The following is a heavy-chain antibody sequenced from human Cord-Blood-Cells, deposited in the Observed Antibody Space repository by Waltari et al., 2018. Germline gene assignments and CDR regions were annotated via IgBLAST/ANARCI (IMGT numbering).Heavy chain of an antibody. CDR3: ARSAYGGNSYYYYYYMDV. D-gene: IGHD4-17*01. CDR2: IYYSGST. Sequence: QLQLQESGPGLVKPSETLSLTCTVSGGPISSSSYYWRWIRQPPGTGLEWIGSIYYSGSTYYNPSLKSRVTISVDTSKNQFSLKLSSVTAADTAVYYCARSAYGGNSYYYYYYMDVWGKGTTVTVSS. V-gene: IGHV4-39*07. J-gene: IGHJ6*03. CDR1: GGPISSSSYY.